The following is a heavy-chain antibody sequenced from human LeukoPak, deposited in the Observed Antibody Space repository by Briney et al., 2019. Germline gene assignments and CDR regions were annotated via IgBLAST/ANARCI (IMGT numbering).Heavy chain of an antibody. Sequence: PGGSLRLSCEASGLTVSTNYMSWVRQAPGKGLEWVSVIYSDGGTHYADSVKGRFTISRDYSKNTLYLQMNSLRDEDTAVYFCARVPVTATSNFGWFDPWGQGTLVTVSS. CDR1: GLTVSTNY. CDR3: ARVPVTATSNFGWFDP. J-gene: IGHJ5*02. CDR2: IYSDGGT. V-gene: IGHV3-53*01. D-gene: IGHD4/OR15-4a*01.